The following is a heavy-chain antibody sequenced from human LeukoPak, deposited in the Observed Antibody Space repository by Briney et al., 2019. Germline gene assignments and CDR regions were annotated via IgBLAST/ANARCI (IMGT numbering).Heavy chain of an antibody. V-gene: IGHV4-30-2*01. CDR3: ARRSYDSSGYYALDY. Sequence: PSETLSLTCAVSGGSISSGGYSWSWIRQPPGKGLEWIGYIYHSGSTYYNPSLKSRVTISVDRSKNQFPLKLSSVTAADTAVYYCARRSYDSSGYYALDYWGQGTLVTVSS. CDR1: GGSISSGGYS. D-gene: IGHD3-22*01. CDR2: IYHSGST. J-gene: IGHJ4*02.